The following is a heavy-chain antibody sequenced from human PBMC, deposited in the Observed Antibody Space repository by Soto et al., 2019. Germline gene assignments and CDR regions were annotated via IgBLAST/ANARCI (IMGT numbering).Heavy chain of an antibody. D-gene: IGHD3-3*01. J-gene: IGHJ3*02. CDR3: ARAVYYDFWSGYAFDI. Sequence: QVQLVQSGAEVKKPGASVKVSCKASGYTFTGYYMHWVRQAPGQGLEWMGWINPNSGGTNYAQKFQGRVTMTRDTSISTAYMEWSRLRSDDTAVYYCARAVYYDFWSGYAFDIWGQGTMVTVSS. CDR1: GYTFTGYY. CDR2: INPNSGGT. V-gene: IGHV1-2*02.